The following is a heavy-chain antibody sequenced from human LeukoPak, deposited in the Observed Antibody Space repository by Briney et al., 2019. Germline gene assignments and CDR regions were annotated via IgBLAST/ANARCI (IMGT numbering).Heavy chain of an antibody. CDR1: GGSISSYY. CDR3: ARVTGYRIEDYFDY. CDR2: IYHSGST. J-gene: IGHJ4*02. D-gene: IGHD6-13*01. Sequence: SETLSLTCTVSGGSISSYYWSWIRQPPGKGLEWIGYIYHSGSTNYNPSLKSRVTISVETSKNEFSLKLRSVTAADTAVYYCARVTGYRIEDYFDYWGQGTLVTVSS. V-gene: IGHV4-59*01.